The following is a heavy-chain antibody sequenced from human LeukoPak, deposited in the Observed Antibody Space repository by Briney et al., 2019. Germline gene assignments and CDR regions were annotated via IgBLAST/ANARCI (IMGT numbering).Heavy chain of an antibody. V-gene: IGHV1-58*02. J-gene: IGHJ6*02. CDR2: VVVGSGNT. Sequence: GTSVKASCKASGFTFTSSAMQWVRQARGQRLEWIGWVVVGSGNTNYAQKFQERVTITRDMSTSTAYMELSSLRSEDTAVYYCAAASGYYGGYYYGMDVWGQGTTVTVSS. CDR1: GFTFTSSA. CDR3: AAASGYYGGYYYGMDV. D-gene: IGHD3-3*01.